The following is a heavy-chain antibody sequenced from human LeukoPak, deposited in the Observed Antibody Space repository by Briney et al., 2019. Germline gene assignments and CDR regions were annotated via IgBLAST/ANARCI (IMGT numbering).Heavy chain of an antibody. J-gene: IGHJ4*02. V-gene: IGHV4-34*01. CDR2: INHSGST. Sequence: PSETLSLTCAVYGGSFSGYYWSWIRQPPGKGLEWIGEINHSGSTNYNPSLKSRVTISVDTSKNQISLKLSSVTAADTAVYYCASQSLGYCSSTSCRTYYFDYWGQGTLVTVSS. D-gene: IGHD2-2*01. CDR1: GGSFSGYY. CDR3: ASQSLGYCSSTSCRTYYFDY.